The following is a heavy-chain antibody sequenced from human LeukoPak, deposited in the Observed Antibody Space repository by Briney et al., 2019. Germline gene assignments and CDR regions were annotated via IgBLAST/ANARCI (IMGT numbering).Heavy chain of an antibody. CDR1: GGSVSSGSHY. J-gene: IGHJ4*02. V-gene: IGHV4-61*01. CDR2: IYYSGST. D-gene: IGHD5-12*01. CDR3: ASHYSGYDWGIDY. Sequence: SETLSLTCTVSGGSVSSGSHYWSWIRQPPGKGLEYIGFIYYSGSTTYNPSLKSRVTISVDMSKTQFSLRLTSVTAADTAVYYCASHYSGYDWGIDYWGQGTLVTVSS.